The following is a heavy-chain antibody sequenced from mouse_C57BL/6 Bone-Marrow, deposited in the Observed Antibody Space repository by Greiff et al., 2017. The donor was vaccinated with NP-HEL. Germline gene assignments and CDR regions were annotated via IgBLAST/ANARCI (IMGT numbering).Heavy chain of an antibody. CDR2: IRSKSNNYAS. D-gene: IGHD1-1*01. Sequence: EVKLVESGGGLVQPKGSLKLSCAASGFSFNTYAMNWVRQAPGKGLEWVARIRSKSNNYASYYADSVKDRFTISRDDSESMLYLQMNNLKTEDTAMDDCVRRRPVAGGYFDVWGTGTTVTVSS. CDR3: VRRRPVAGGYFDV. J-gene: IGHJ1*03. CDR1: GFSFNTYA. V-gene: IGHV10-1*01.